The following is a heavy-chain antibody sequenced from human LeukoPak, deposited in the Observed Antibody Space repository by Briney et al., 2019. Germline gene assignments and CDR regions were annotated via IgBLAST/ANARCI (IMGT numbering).Heavy chain of an antibody. J-gene: IGHJ4*02. CDR2: ISGSGGST. CDR1: GFTFSSYA. CDR3: AKVRDYCSSTSCYRAPFGY. V-gene: IGHV3-23*01. D-gene: IGHD2-2*02. Sequence: PGGSLRLSCAASGFTFSSYAMSWVRQAPGKGLEWVSAISGSGGSTYYADSVKGRFTISRDNSKNTLYLQMNSLRAEDTAVYYCAKVRDYCSSTSCYRAPFGYWGQGTLVTVSS.